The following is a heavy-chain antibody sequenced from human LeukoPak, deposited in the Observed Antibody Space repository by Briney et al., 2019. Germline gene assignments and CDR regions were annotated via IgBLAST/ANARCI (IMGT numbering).Heavy chain of an antibody. CDR3: ARSYYGSGSYAY. CDR1: GFTFSDYY. D-gene: IGHD3-10*01. V-gene: IGHV3-11*04. J-gene: IGHJ4*02. CDR2: ISSSASTI. Sequence: GGSLSLSCAASGFTFSDYYMSWIRQAPGKGLERVSYISSSASTIYSAASEKGRSPIPRDNAKTSLSQPMNRLRAADTAVYYCARSYYGSGSYAYWGQGTLVTVSS.